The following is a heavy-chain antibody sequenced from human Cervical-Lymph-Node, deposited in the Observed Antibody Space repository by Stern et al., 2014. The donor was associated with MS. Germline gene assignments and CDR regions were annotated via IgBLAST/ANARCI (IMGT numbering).Heavy chain of an antibody. CDR2: ISAYNGIQ. J-gene: IGHJ3*02. CDR3: ARGLLGSENAFDI. CDR1: GYSFTSYG. V-gene: IGHV1-18*01. D-gene: IGHD2-15*01. Sequence: VQLVQSGAEVKKPGASVKVSCKASGYSFTSYGISWVRQAPGQGLEWMGGISAYNGIQNDAQKLQGRVTMPADTSTSSAYMELRSLRSDDTAVYYCARGLLGSENAFDIWGQGTMVTVSS.